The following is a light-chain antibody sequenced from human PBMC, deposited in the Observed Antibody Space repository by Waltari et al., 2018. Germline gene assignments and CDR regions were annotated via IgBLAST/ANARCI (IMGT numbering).Light chain of an antibody. CDR2: DVT. CDR3: SSYAGSNTWV. V-gene: IGLV2-8*01. Sequence: QSALTQPPSASGSPGQSVTIPCTGTTDDVGGYHYVSWYQQHPGKAPKLMIYDVTKRPSGVPDRFSGSKSGNTASLTVSGLQAEDEADYYCSSYAGSNTWVFGGGTKLTVL. J-gene: IGLJ3*02. CDR1: TDDVGGYHY.